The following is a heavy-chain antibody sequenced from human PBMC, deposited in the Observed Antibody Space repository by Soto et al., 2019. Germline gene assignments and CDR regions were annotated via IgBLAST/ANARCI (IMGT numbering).Heavy chain of an antibody. D-gene: IGHD2-15*01. V-gene: IGHV3-21*01. CDR2: ISSSSNYI. J-gene: IGHJ6*02. CDR1: GFTFSTYS. Sequence: PGGSLILSCASSGFTFSTYSMNWVLQAPGKGLEWVSSISSSSNYIYYADSVKGRFTISRDNAKNSLYLQMNSLRAEDTAVYYCARAPWELQLVSASYYGLAGWGRGNTVTVAS. CDR3: ARAPWELQLVSASYYGLAG.